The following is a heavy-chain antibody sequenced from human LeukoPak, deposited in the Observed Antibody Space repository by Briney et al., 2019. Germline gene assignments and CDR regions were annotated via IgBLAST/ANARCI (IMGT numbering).Heavy chain of an antibody. D-gene: IGHD1-26*01. Sequence: GGSLRLSCEASGFTFSDYYMSWIRQAPGKGLEWVSYISSTGGSIYSADSVKGRFTISRDNAKNSLYLQMNSLRAEDTAVYYCGTRGGSYYLAFDYWGQGTLVTVSS. CDR1: GFTFSDYY. CDR2: ISSTGGSI. J-gene: IGHJ4*02. V-gene: IGHV3-11*01. CDR3: GTRGGSYYLAFDY.